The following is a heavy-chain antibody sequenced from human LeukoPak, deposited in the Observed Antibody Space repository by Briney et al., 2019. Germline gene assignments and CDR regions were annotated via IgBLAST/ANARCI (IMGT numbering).Heavy chain of an antibody. CDR1: GGSLSSGRYY. CDR2: IYTSRST. Sequence: PSETLSLTCTVSGGSLSSGRYYCSWIRQPAGKGLEWIGRIYTSRSTNYNPSLKSRVTISVDTSKNQFSLKLSSVTAADTAVYYCARDTRPLITIFGVVSSWFDPWGQGTLVTVSS. V-gene: IGHV4-61*02. J-gene: IGHJ5*02. D-gene: IGHD3-3*01. CDR3: ARDTRPLITIFGVVSSWFDP.